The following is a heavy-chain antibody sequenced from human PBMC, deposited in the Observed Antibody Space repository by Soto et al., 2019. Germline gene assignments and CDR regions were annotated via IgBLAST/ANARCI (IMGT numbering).Heavy chain of an antibody. CDR3: ARDQSRRDTSSGWYFTYYYYGMDV. CDR1: GGTFSSYA. Sequence: QVQLVQSGAEVKKPGSSVKVSCKASGGTFSSYAISWVRQAPGQGLEWMGGIIPIFGTANYAQKFQGRVAITADESTSTAYMELSSLRSEDTAVYYCARDQSRRDTSSGWYFTYYYYGMDVWGQGTTVTVSS. D-gene: IGHD6-19*01. CDR2: IIPIFGTA. V-gene: IGHV1-69*01. J-gene: IGHJ6*02.